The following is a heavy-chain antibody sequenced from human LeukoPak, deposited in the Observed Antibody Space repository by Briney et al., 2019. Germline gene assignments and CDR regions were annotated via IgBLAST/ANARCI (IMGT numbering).Heavy chain of an antibody. Sequence: PSETLSLTCTVSGGSISSGGYYWSWLRQHPGKALEWIGYIYNRGSTAYYSASLKSRINISADTSKNQFSLKLSSVTDADTAVYHCARGHYDSSGYYHLDYWGQGTLVTVSS. D-gene: IGHD3-22*01. CDR3: ARGHYDSSGYYHLDY. CDR2: IYNRGSTA. V-gene: IGHV4-31*03. J-gene: IGHJ4*02. CDR1: GGSISSGGYY.